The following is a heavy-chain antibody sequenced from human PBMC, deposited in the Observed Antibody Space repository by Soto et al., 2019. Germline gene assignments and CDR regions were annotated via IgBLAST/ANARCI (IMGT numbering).Heavy chain of an antibody. D-gene: IGHD2-15*01. CDR3: ARHTGLIRGRYCSGGSRPDDAFDI. CDR1: GYKVSTGHNFTSYW. CDR2: IYPGDSDT. V-gene: IGHV5-51*01. J-gene: IGHJ3*02. Sequence: GESLKISCMGSGYKVSTGHNFTSYWIAWVRQMPGKGLGGMGIIYPGDSDTRYSPSFQGQVTISADKSISTAYLQWSSLKASDTAMYYCARHTGLIRGRYCSGGSRPDDAFDIWGQGTMVTVSS.